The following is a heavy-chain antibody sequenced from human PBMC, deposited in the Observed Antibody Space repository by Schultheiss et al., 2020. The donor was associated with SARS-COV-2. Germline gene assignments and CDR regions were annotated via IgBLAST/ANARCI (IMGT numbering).Heavy chain of an antibody. CDR3: AKGGGLDDAFDI. CDR2: ISSSGSTI. CDR1: GFTFSSYE. Sequence: GGSLRLSCAASGFTFSSYEMNWVRQAPGKGLEWVSYISSSGSTIYYADSVKGRFTISRDNAKNSLYLQMNSLRAEDTAVYYCAKGGGLDDAFDIWGQGTMVTVSS. V-gene: IGHV3-48*03. J-gene: IGHJ3*02. D-gene: IGHD3-10*01.